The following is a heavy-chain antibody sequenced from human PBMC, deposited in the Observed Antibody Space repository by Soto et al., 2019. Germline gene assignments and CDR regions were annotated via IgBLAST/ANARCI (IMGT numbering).Heavy chain of an antibody. CDR1: GFTFSSYA. D-gene: IGHD6-6*01. CDR3: ARDESMAY. V-gene: IGHV3-30-3*01. Sequence: QVQLVESGGGVVQPGRSLRLSCAASGFTFSSYAMHWVRQAPGKGLEWVAVISYDGSNKYYADSVKGRFTISRDKSKNTLYLQMNSLRAEDTAVYYCARDESMAYWGQGTLVNVSS. CDR2: ISYDGSNK. J-gene: IGHJ4*02.